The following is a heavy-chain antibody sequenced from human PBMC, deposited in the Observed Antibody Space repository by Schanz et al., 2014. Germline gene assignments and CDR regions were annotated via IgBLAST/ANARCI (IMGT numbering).Heavy chain of an antibody. D-gene: IGHD5-12*01. CDR3: ARDEGRDGYNLAFDV. Sequence: EEQLLESGGALVQPGGSLRLSCAASGFSFSNYALVWVRQPPGKGLEWISSMYINSGSTQYADSVKGRFIISRDSSKNTLFLQMNSLRAEDTAVYFCARDEGRDGYNLAFDVWGQGTLVTVSS. J-gene: IGHJ3*01. CDR2: MYINSGST. V-gene: IGHV3-23*01. CDR1: GFSFSNYA.